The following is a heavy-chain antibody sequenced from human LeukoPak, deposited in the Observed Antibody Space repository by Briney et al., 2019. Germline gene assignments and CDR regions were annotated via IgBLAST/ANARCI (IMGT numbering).Heavy chain of an antibody. Sequence: SETLSLTCSVSGDSTSSGSSYWGWIRQSPGKGLEWIGSIYSSGTTYYNPSLKSRVTISVDTSKSQSSLKLSSVTAADTAVYYCARGDSSSPGGPFDYWGQGTLVTVSS. V-gene: IGHV4-39*01. J-gene: IGHJ4*02. CDR2: IYSSGTT. D-gene: IGHD6-13*01. CDR3: ARGDSSSPGGPFDY. CDR1: GDSTSSGSSY.